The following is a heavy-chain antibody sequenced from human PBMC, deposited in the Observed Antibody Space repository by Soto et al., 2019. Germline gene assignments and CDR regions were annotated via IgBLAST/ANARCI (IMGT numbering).Heavy chain of an antibody. D-gene: IGHD6-19*01. CDR1: GYTFTSYD. Sequence: QVQLVQSGAEVKKPGASVKVSCKASGYTFTSYDINWVRQATGQGLEWMGWMNPHSGNTGYAQKFQGRVTMTRNTSISTAYMELSSLRSEDTAVYYGARERSSGWYVDYWGQGTLVTVSS. CDR3: ARERSSGWYVDY. J-gene: IGHJ4*02. V-gene: IGHV1-8*01. CDR2: MNPHSGNT.